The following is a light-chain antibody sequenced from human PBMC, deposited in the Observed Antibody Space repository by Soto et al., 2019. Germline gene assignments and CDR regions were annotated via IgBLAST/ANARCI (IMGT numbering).Light chain of an antibody. CDR3: QQYGNSPGT. J-gene: IGKJ1*01. CDR2: VSS. Sequence: TQSLVTLSLSPENRATLSWRASQSVSSSYSAWHQQKPGQAPRLLIYVSSMRAAGPPARFSGSGSGTDFTLTISRLQAEDFAVYCCQQYGNSPGTFGQGTKVDI. CDR1: QSVSSSY. V-gene: IGKV3-20*01.